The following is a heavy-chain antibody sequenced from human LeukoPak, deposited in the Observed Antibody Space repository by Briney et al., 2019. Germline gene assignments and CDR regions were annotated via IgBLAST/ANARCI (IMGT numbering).Heavy chain of an antibody. CDR2: IYYSGST. Sequence: PSETLSLTCTVSGGSISSYYWSWLRQPPGKGLEWFGYIYYSGSTNYNPSLKSRVTISVDTSKNQFSLKLSSVTAADTAVYYCARDLPIVIWGQGTLVTVSS. J-gene: IGHJ4*02. D-gene: IGHD3-10*01. CDR1: GGSISSYY. V-gene: IGHV4-59*01. CDR3: ARDLPIVI.